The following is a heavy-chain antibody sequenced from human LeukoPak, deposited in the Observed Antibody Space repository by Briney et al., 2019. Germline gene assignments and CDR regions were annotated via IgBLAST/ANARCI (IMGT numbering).Heavy chain of an antibody. CDR3: ARASYYYDTTGLGAVDI. D-gene: IGHD3-22*01. Sequence: GGSLRLSCAASGFTFNDHAMYWVRQAPGKGLEWVSGINWNSDNIGYADSVKGRFTISKDDAKNSLFLQMNSLRTEDTALYYCARASYYYDTTGLGAVDIWGQGTMVTVSS. CDR1: GFTFNDHA. J-gene: IGHJ3*02. V-gene: IGHV3-9*01. CDR2: INWNSDNI.